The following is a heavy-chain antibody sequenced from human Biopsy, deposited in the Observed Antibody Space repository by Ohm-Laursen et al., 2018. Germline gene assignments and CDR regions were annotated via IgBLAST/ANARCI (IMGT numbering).Heavy chain of an antibody. D-gene: IGHD2-2*02. Sequence: TQTLTLTCTLSGFSLNTRGMSVTWIRQPPGKALEWLARIDWDGAKFYSESLKTRLTISKGTSENHVVLTLSDVAPVDTATYYCARIPILVVPAAIVYRHRRHLQGLDVWGQGTTVIVSS. CDR2: IDWDGAK. V-gene: IGHV2-70*16. CDR3: ARIPILVVPAAIVYRHRRHLQGLDV. J-gene: IGHJ6*02. CDR1: GFSLNTRGMS.